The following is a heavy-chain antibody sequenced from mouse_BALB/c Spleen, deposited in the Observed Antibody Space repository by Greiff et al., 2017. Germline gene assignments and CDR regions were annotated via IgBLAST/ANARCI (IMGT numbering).Heavy chain of an antibody. CDR2: IDPETGGT. Sequence: VQLQQSGAELVRPGASVTLSCKASGYTFTDYEMHWVKQTPVHGLEWIGAIDPETGGTAYNQKFKGKATLTADKSSSTAYMELRSLTSEDSAVYYCTTYRYPWFAYGGQGTLVTVSA. V-gene: IGHV1-15*01. J-gene: IGHJ3*01. CDR1: GYTFTDYE. D-gene: IGHD2-14*01. CDR3: TTYRYPWFAY.